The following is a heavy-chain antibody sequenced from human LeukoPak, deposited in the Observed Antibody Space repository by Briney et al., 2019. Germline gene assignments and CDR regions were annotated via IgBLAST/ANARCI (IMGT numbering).Heavy chain of an antibody. CDR1: GFTFRSCD. D-gene: IGHD3-16*02. V-gene: IGHV3-30*02. Sequence: GGSLRLLCAASGFTFRSCDMQWVRQAPGKGLVGVAFIRYDGSNKYYADSVKVRFTISRDNSKNTLYLQMNSLRAEDTAVYYCAKAHPSYVWGSYRFELDYGAQETLDRVS. CDR3: AKAHPSYVWGSYRFELDY. J-gene: IGHJ4*02. CDR2: IRYDGSNK.